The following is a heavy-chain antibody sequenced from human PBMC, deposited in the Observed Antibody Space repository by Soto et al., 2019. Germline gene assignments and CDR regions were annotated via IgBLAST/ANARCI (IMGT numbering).Heavy chain of an antibody. CDR1: GGNFSNSG. CDR3: ARASGRSWYNWFDP. V-gene: IGHV1-69*13. CDR2: IVPLFGTT. J-gene: IGHJ5*02. D-gene: IGHD6-13*01. Sequence: SVKVSCKAAGGNFSNSGISWVRQAPGQGLEWMGGIVPLFGTTNYAHKFRGRVTFTADESTSTAYMEVASLRSEDTAVYYCARASGRSWYNWFDPWGQGTLVTVSS.